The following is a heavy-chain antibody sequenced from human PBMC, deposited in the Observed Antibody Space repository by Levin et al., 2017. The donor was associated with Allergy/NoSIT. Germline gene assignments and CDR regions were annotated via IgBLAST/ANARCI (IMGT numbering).Heavy chain of an antibody. D-gene: IGHD3-22*01. V-gene: IGHV3-43*01. J-gene: IGHJ4*02. CDR3: AKDGDYYYDSSGYWGIDY. CDR1: GFTFDDYT. CDR2: ISWDGGST. Sequence: GESLKISCAASGFTFDDYTMHWVRQAPGKGLEWVSLISWDGGSTYYADSVKGRFTISRDNSKNSLYLQMNSLRTEDTALYYCAKDGDYYYDSSGYWGIDYWGQGTLVTVSS.